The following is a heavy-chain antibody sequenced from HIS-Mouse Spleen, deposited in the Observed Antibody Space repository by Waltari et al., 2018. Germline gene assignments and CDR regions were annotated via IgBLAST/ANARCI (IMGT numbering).Heavy chain of an antibody. J-gene: IGHJ4*02. CDR1: GYTFTSYD. D-gene: IGHD4-4*01. CDR3: ARGHDYSNYFDY. Sequence: QVQLVQSGAEVKKPGASVKVSCKASGYTFTSYDTNWVLQATGQGLEWMGWMNPNSGNTGYAQKFQGRVTMTRNTSISTAYMELSSLRSEDTAVYYCARGHDYSNYFDYWGQGTLVTVSS. V-gene: IGHV1-8*01. CDR2: MNPNSGNT.